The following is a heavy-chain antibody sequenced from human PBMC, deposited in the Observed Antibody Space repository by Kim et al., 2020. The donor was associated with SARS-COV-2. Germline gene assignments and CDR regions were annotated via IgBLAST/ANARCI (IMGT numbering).Heavy chain of an antibody. CDR1: GFTFSSYS. CDR3: ARDRAPFGERPRETQGFDY. Sequence: GGSLRLSCAASGFTFSSYSMNWVRQAPGKGLEWVSYISSSSSTIYYADSVKGRFTISRDNAKNSLYLQMNSLRDEDTAVYYCARDRAPFGERPRETQGFDYWGQGTLVTVSS. CDR2: ISSSSSTI. D-gene: IGHD3-10*01. J-gene: IGHJ4*02. V-gene: IGHV3-48*02.